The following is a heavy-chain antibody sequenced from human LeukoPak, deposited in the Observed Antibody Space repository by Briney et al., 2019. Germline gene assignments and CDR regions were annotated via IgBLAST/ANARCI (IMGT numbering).Heavy chain of an antibody. CDR2: IYHSGST. CDR3: ARDDLYDSAFDI. V-gene: IGHV4-59*12. CDR1: GGSISSYY. Sequence: PSETLSLTCTVSGGSISSYYWSWIRQPPGKGLEWIGYIYHSGSTYYNPSLKSRVTISVDRSKNQFSLKLSSVTAADTAVYYCARDDLYDSAFDIWGQGIMVTVSS. J-gene: IGHJ3*02. D-gene: IGHD3-22*01.